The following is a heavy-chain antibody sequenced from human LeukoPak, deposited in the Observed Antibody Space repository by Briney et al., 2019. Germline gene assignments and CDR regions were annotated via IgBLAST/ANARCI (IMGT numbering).Heavy chain of an antibody. CDR2: ISSSSSYI. CDR1: GFTFSSYE. J-gene: IGHJ3*02. V-gene: IGHV3-21*01. D-gene: IGHD1-1*01. CDR3: ATASGAFDI. Sequence: PGGSLRLSCAASGFTFSSYEMNWVRQAPGKGLEWVSSISSSSSYIYYADSVKGRFTISRENAKNSLSLQMNSLRAEDTAVYYCATASGAFDIWGQGTMVTVSS.